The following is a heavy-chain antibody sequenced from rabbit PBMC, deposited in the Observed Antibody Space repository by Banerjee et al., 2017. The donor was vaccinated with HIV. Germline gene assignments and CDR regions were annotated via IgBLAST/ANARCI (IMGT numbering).Heavy chain of an antibody. J-gene: IGHJ4*01. V-gene: IGHV1S45*01. CDR3: ARSSSYSLAL. CDR2: IGTADGNT. CDR1: GFSFSSVYD. D-gene: IGHD8-1*01. Sequence: QEQLVESGGDLVKPGASLTLTCTASGFSFSSVYDMCWVRQAPGKGLEWIACIGTADGNTQYANWAKGRFTISKTSSTTVTLQMTSLTAADTATYFCARSSSYSLALWGPGTLVTVS.